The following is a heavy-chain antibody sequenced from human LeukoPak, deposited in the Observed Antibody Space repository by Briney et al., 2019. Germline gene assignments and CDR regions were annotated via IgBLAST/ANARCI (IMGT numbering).Heavy chain of an antibody. D-gene: IGHD6-19*01. CDR2: ISYDGSNR. J-gene: IGHJ4*02. CDR3: SRAQVAGTL. CDR1: GFTFSSYA. Sequence: GGSLRLSCAGSGFTFSSYAVHWVRQAPGKGLEWVALISYDGSNRYYADSVKGRFAISRYNSKNTLYLQMNSLRAEDTAVYYCSRAQVAGTLWGQGTVVNVYS. V-gene: IGHV3-30*09.